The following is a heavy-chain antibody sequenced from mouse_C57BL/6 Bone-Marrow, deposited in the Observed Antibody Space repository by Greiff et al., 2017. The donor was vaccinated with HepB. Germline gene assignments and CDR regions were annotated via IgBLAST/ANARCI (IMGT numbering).Heavy chain of an antibody. J-gene: IGHJ1*03. CDR1: GYTFTSYG. CDR2: IYPRSGNT. D-gene: IGHD2-3*01. V-gene: IGHV1-81*01. CDR3: ARSGGWLPPYFDV. Sequence: QVQLQQSGAELARPGASVKLSCKASGYTFTSYGISWVKQRTGQGLEWIGEIYPRSGNTYYNEKFKGQATLTADKSSSTAYMELRSLTSEDSAVYFCARSGGWLPPYFDVWGTGTTVTVSS.